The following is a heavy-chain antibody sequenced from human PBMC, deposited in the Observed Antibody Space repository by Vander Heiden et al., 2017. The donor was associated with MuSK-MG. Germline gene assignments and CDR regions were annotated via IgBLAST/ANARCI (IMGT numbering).Heavy chain of an antibody. CDR2: IRGSGGST. V-gene: IGHV3-23*01. Sequence: EVQLLASGGVLVQPGGSLRLSCAAAGVPFRSDAMGWVRQGPGKGLGWVSAIRGSGGSTYYAGAVKGRFTISRDQSKNTLYLQMNSLRAEDTAVYYGAKVVPAAMHYYYYMDVWGKGTTVTVSS. D-gene: IGHD2-2*01. J-gene: IGHJ6*03. CDR3: AKVVPAAMHYYYYMDV. CDR1: GVPFRSDA.